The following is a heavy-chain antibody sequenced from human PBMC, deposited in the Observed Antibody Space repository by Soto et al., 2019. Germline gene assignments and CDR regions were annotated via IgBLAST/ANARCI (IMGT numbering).Heavy chain of an antibody. CDR2: IDPSDSYT. CDR1: GYGFTGYW. V-gene: IGHV5-10-1*01. Sequence: PGDSLKISCKASGYGFTGYWIGWVRQMPGKGLEWMGRIDPSDSYTNYSPSFQGHVTISADKSISTAYLQWSSLKASDTAMYYCARLTGWFEDKDYYGMDVWGQGTTVTVSS. CDR3: ARLTGWFEDKDYYGMDV. J-gene: IGHJ6*02. D-gene: IGHD3-10*01.